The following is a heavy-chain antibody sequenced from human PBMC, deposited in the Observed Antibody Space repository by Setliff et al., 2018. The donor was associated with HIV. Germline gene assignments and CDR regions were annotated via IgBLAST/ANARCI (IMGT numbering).Heavy chain of an antibody. V-gene: IGHV4-39*02. CDR2: IHYTGNT. Sequence: SETLSLTCTVSGGSITSTTYYWGWIRQPPGKGLEWIGTIHYTGNTYHNPSLKSRVTISVEASKNQISLKLTAVTAADSAVYYGAREGDGIDFWGQGTLVTVSS. D-gene: IGHD2-21*02. CDR1: GGSITSTTYY. CDR3: AREGDGIDF. J-gene: IGHJ4*02.